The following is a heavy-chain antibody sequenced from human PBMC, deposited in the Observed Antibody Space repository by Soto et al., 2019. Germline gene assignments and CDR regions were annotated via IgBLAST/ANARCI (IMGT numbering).Heavy chain of an antibody. CDR1: GYTFTTYA. Sequence: ASVKVSCKASGYTFTTYAIHWVRQAPGQRPEWMGWINAGNGNTKYSQKFQGRVTITRDTSASTAYMELSSLRSEDTAVYYCARDWHIVVETAILGHDAFDIWGQGTMVTVSS. CDR3: ARDWHIVVETAILGHDAFDI. V-gene: IGHV1-3*01. J-gene: IGHJ3*02. D-gene: IGHD2-21*02. CDR2: INAGNGNT.